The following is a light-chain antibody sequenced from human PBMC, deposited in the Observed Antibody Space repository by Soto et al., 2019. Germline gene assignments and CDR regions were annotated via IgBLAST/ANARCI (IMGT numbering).Light chain of an antibody. J-gene: IGLJ2*01. CDR2: EDN. Sequence: NFMLTQPHSVSESPGKKVTISCTGSSGSIASNYVQWYQQRPGSAPTTVIYEDNQRPSGVPDRFSGSIDSSSNSASLTISGLKTEDEADYYCQSYDSSNHGVFGGGTQLTVL. CDR1: SGSIASNY. CDR3: QSYDSSNHGV. V-gene: IGLV6-57*02.